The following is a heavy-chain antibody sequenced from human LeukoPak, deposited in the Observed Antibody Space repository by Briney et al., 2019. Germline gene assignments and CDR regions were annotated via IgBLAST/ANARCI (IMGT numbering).Heavy chain of an antibody. CDR2: IYYSGST. Sequence: SETLSLTCTVSGGSISSGDYFWSWIRRHPGKGLEWIGYIYYSGSTYYNPSLKSRLTISVDTSKNQFSLKLSSVTAADTAVYYCARDPSAQYFQHWGQGTLVTVSS. J-gene: IGHJ1*01. CDR3: ARDPSAQYFQH. V-gene: IGHV4-31*03. CDR1: GGSISSGDYF.